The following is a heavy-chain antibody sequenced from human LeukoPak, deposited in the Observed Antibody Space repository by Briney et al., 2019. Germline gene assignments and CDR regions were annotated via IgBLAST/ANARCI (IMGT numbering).Heavy chain of an antibody. D-gene: IGHD3-10*02. Sequence: SETLSLTCAVYGGSFSGYYWGWIRQPPGKGLEWIGEINHSGSTNYNPSLKSRVTISVDTSKNQFSLKLSSVTAADTAVYYCARVRHYYVPDYWGQGTLVTVS. CDR1: GGSFSGYY. V-gene: IGHV4-34*01. CDR2: INHSGST. CDR3: ARVRHYYVPDY. J-gene: IGHJ4*02.